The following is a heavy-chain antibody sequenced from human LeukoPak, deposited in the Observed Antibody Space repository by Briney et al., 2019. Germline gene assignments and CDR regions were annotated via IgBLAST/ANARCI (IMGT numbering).Heavy chain of an antibody. CDR2: INPNSGGT. J-gene: IGHJ4*02. CDR3: ARGTPPGTYYGSGSLTI. CDR1: GYTFTGYY. V-gene: IGHV1-2*02. D-gene: IGHD3-10*01. Sequence: ASVKVSCKASGYTFTGYYMHWVRQAPGQGLEWMGWINPNSGGTNYAQKFQGRVTMTRDTSISTAYMELSRLRSDDTAVYYCARGTPPGTYYGSGSLTIWGQGTLVTVSS.